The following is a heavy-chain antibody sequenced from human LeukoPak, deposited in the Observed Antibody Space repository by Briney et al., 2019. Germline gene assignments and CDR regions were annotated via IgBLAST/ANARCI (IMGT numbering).Heavy chain of an antibody. CDR3: ARHHRPQWPMHGKIDY. Sequence: SETLSLTCTVSGDAISSSSYYSGWIRQPPGKGLEWVGSIYYTGITHYTPSLTSRVTISVYTSKNQFSLKLSSITAGDTAVYYCARHHRPQWPMHGKIDYWGQGTLVTVSS. J-gene: IGHJ4*02. V-gene: IGHV4-39*01. D-gene: IGHD6-19*01. CDR1: GDAISSSSYY. CDR2: IYYTGIT.